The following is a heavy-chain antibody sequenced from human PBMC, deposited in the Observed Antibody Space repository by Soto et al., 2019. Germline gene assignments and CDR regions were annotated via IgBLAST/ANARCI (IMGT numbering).Heavy chain of an antibody. V-gene: IGHV4-31*01. CDR3: ARVGGINWFDP. CDR1: GGSISSGGYY. D-gene: IGHD6-25*01. Sequence: QVQLQESCPGLVKPSQTLSLTCTVSGGSISSGGYYWSWIRQHPGKGLEWSGYTSYSGSTYYNPSLKSVVTISVDTSKNQFSLKLSPVTAANTAVYYCARVGGINWFDPWGQGTLVTVSS. J-gene: IGHJ5*02. CDR2: TSYSGST.